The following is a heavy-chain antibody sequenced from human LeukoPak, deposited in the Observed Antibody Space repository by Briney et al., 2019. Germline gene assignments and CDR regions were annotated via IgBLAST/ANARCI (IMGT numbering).Heavy chain of an antibody. J-gene: IGHJ4*02. CDR3: ASGRGFSGSWFDY. D-gene: IGHD6-13*01. V-gene: IGHV4-61*01. CDR1: GGSVSSGSYY. Sequence: SETLSLTCSVSGGSVSSGSYYWSWIRQPPGKGLEWIAYIHHSGSTSYNPSLQSRVTISLDISQNQVSLRLSSVTAADTAVYYCASGRGFSGSWFDYWGQGILVTVSS. CDR2: IHHSGST.